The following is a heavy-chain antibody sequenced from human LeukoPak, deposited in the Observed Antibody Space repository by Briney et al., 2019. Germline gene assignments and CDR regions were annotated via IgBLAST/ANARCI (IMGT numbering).Heavy chain of an antibody. CDR3: ARVTRFLWFGELAYSWFDP. CDR2: IYSSGST. Sequence: SETLSLTCTVSGGSISSYYWSWIRQPPGKGLEWIGYIYSSGSTNYNHSLKSRVTISVDTSKNQFSLKLSSVSAADTAVYYCARVTRFLWFGELAYSWFDPWGQGTLVTVSS. D-gene: IGHD3-10*01. CDR1: GGSISSYY. V-gene: IGHV4-59*01. J-gene: IGHJ5*02.